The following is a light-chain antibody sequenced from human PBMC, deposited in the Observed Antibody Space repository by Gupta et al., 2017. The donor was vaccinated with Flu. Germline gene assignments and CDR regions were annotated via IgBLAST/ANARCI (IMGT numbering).Light chain of an antibody. CDR1: ERRVYIDGNNY. V-gene: IGKV2-30*01. Sequence: DAVTTQSPLSLYVTPGQSASICFTTSERRVYIDGNNYLDWFQQRPGHSPRRLIHKGSNRDSGVPDRFSGSGLGTDFTLKISRVEADDVGVYYCRHELKWPWTFGQGTKVEI. J-gene: IGKJ1*01. CDR2: KGS. CDR3: RHELKWPWT.